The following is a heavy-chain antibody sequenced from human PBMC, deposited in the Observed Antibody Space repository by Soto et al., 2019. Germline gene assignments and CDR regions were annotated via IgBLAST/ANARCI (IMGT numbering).Heavy chain of an antibody. CDR3: ARARTSSAVDFDY. CDR1: GGSISSHY. Sequence: SETLSLTGTVSGGSISSHYGSWIRQHPGKGLEWIGYIYYTGNTNYSPSLKSRVTISVDTSKNQFSLKLTSLTAADTAVYYCARARTSSAVDFDYWGQGTLVTVSS. CDR2: IYYTGNT. V-gene: IGHV4-59*11. J-gene: IGHJ4*02. D-gene: IGHD6-19*01.